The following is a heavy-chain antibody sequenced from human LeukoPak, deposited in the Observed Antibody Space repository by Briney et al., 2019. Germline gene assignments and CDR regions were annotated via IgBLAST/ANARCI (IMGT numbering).Heavy chain of an antibody. Sequence: QPGGSLRLSCAASGFTFDDYAMHWVRQAPGKGLEWVSLISGDGGSTYYADSVKGRFTISRDNAKNSLYLQMNSLRAEDMAVYYCAKAQDYGGKNYFDYWGQGTLVTVSS. CDR1: GFTFDDYA. CDR2: ISGDGGST. J-gene: IGHJ4*02. CDR3: AKAQDYGGKNYFDY. V-gene: IGHV3-43*02. D-gene: IGHD4-23*01.